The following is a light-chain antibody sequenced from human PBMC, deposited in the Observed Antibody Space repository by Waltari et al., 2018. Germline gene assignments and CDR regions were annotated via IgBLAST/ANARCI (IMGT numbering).Light chain of an antibody. V-gene: IGKV3-20*01. CDR3: QQYGSSIMYT. CDR2: GAS. CDR1: QRLTKYY. J-gene: IGKJ2*01. Sequence: IVLTQSPGTPSLSPGETATLSCRASQRLTKYYLAWYQQKPGQAPRLLIYGASRRAAGIPERFSGSGSGTDFTLTISRLEPEDFAMYYCQQYGSSIMYTFGQGTKLEIK.